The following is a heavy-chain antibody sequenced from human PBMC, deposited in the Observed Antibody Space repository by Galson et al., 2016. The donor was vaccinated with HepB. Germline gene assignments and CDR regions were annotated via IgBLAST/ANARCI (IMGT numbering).Heavy chain of an antibody. CDR2: IYYSGST. V-gene: IGHV4-61*01. D-gene: IGHD6-13*01. CDR1: GGSISSSSYY. J-gene: IGHJ4*02. CDR3: ARDRGSAAGFDY. Sequence: SETLSLTCTVSGGSISSSSYYWGWIRQPPGKGLEWIAYIYYSGSTNQNPSLKSRVTISVDTSKNQLSLQLRSVTAADTAVYYCARDRGSAAGFDYWGQGTLVTVSS.